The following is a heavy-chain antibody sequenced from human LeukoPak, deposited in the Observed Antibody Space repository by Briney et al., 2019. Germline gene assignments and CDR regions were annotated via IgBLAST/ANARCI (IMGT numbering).Heavy chain of an antibody. J-gene: IGHJ4*02. D-gene: IGHD3-10*01. CDR3: ARGLLESQFDH. CDR1: GFTVRSNY. CDR2: ILSDHTT. Sequence: GGSLRLSCAASGFTVRSNYMSWVRQAPGKGLGWVSIILSDHTTHYADSVKGRFTFSRDDSKNSLHLQMNRLRVEDTAVYYCARGLLESQFDHWGQGTLVTVSS. V-gene: IGHV3-53*01.